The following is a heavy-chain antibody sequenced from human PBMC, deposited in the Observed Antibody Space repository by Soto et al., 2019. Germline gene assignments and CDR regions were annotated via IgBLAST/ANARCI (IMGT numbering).Heavy chain of an antibody. CDR1: GFSLTNARMG. J-gene: IGHJ4*02. V-gene: IGHV2-26*01. CDR2: IFSDDET. CDR3: ARKGILGRLDRYYFDH. D-gene: IGHD1-26*01. Sequence: QVTLKESGPVLVKPTETLTMTCTVSGFSLTNARMGVSWIRQPQGKALERLEHIFSDDETSYSTSLKSRLTIAKDTSKSQVGLTMSNMYPVDTATYYGARKGILGRLDRYYFDHWGQGTLVTVS.